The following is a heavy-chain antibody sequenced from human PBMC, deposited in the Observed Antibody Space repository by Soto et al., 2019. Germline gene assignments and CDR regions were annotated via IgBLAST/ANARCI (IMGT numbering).Heavy chain of an antibody. V-gene: IGHV3-33*03. Sequence: QVQLVESGGGVVQPGRSLRLSCAASGFTFSSYGMHWVRQAPGKGLEWVAVILDDGSYENYADSVKGRLTISRDNSKNTLYLQMNSLRAEDTAVYYCGGASSTWEHWGQGTLVTVSS. CDR3: GGASSTWEH. CDR2: ILDDGSYE. CDR1: GFTFSSYG. J-gene: IGHJ4*02. D-gene: IGHD6-13*01.